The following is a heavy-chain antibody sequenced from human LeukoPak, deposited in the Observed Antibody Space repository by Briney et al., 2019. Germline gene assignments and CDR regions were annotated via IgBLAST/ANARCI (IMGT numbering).Heavy chain of an antibody. CDR1: GFTFSSYW. J-gene: IGHJ4*02. CDR2: INTDGSST. Sequence: GGSLRLSCAASGFTFSSYWMHWVRQAPGKGLVWVSRINTDGSSTSYADSVKGRFTISRDNAKNSLYLQMNSLRAEDTAVYYCARDRMTYDYGGKKSPRGDYWGQGTLVTVSS. D-gene: IGHD4-23*01. CDR3: ARDRMTYDYGGKKSPRGDY. V-gene: IGHV3-74*01.